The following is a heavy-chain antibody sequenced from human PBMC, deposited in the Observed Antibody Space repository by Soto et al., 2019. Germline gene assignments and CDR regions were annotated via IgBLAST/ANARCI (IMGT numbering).Heavy chain of an antibody. CDR2: IQHSGIS. CDR3: ARACLNGICCTQGLDL. D-gene: IGHD2-8*01. CDR1: GGSISSSNW. J-gene: IGHJ4*02. V-gene: IGHV4-4*02. Sequence: QVQLQESGPGLVKPSGTLSLTCGVSGGSISSSNWWSWVRQPPGKGLEWIGEIQHSGISKYNPSLQSRLTISLAKSKNHFSRQLTSVTAADTAVYYCARACLNGICCTQGLDLWGQGTLVLVSS.